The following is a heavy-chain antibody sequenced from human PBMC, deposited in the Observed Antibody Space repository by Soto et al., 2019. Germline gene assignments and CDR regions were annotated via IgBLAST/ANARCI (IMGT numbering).Heavy chain of an antibody. D-gene: IGHD2-8*02. CDR1: GVSVTNSRYD. V-gene: IGHV4-39*01. CDR3: ARHSETDLVTGFDS. Sequence: LTCSVTGVSVTNSRYDWVWVRQAPDKGPEWIGAVTSSGQTFNIPSLESRVAISADASKNEFYLSLTSVTAADTAVYYCARHSETDLVTGFDSWGHGIRVTVSS. CDR2: VTSSGQT. J-gene: IGHJ4*01.